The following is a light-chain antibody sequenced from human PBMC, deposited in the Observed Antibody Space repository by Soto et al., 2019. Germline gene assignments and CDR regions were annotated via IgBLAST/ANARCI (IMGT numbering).Light chain of an antibody. V-gene: IGKV1-39*01. J-gene: IGKJ1*01. CDR1: QSVSIY. CDR2: TTS. CDR3: QQSYTTPPA. Sequence: DIQMTQSPSSLSASVGDRVTITCRASQSVSIYLNSYQQKPGKAPKLLIYTTSSLQSEVPSRFSGSGSGTDFTLTISSLQPEDFATYYCQQSYTTPPAFGQGTKVEVK.